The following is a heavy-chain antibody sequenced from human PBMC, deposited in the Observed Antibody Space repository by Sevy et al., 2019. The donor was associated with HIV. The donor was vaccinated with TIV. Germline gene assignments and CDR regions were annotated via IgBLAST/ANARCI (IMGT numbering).Heavy chain of an antibody. Sequence: GGSLRLSCAASGFTFDDYAMHWVRQAPGKGLEWVSGISWNSGSIGYADSVKGRFTISRDNSQNSLSLQMNTLRVDDTAVYFCAREGSSYDTYYYDYAMDLWGLGTTVTVSS. D-gene: IGHD3-10*01. CDR2: ISWNSGSI. CDR1: GFTFDDYA. V-gene: IGHV3-9*01. CDR3: AREGSSYDTYYYDYAMDL. J-gene: IGHJ6*02.